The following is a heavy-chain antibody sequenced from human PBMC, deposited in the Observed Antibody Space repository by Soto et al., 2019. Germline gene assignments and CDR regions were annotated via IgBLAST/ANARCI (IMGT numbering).Heavy chain of an antibody. Sequence: GASVKVSCKVSGYTLTELSMHWVRQAPGKGLEWRGGFDPEDGETISAQKSQGRVTITEDTSTDTPYMELSSLRSEDTAVYYCSTGFMDYDILTGTQWSDAFDIWGQGTMVTVSS. V-gene: IGHV1-24*01. D-gene: IGHD3-9*01. J-gene: IGHJ3*02. CDR2: FDPEDGET. CDR3: STGFMDYDILTGTQWSDAFDI. CDR1: GYTLTELS.